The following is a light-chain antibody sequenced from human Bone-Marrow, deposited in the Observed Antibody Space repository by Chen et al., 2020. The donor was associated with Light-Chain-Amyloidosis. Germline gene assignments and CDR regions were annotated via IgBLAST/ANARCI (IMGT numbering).Light chain of an antibody. V-gene: IGLV2-14*01. Sequence: QSALTQPASVSGSPGQSITISCTRTSGDVGTYNYVSWYQQHPGKAPKVMIYAVSNRPSGVSNRFSGCKSGNTASLTISGLQAEDEADYYCSSFTSSSSYVFGPGTKVTVL. CDR2: AVS. CDR3: SSFTSSSSYV. CDR1: SGDVGTYNY. J-gene: IGLJ1*01.